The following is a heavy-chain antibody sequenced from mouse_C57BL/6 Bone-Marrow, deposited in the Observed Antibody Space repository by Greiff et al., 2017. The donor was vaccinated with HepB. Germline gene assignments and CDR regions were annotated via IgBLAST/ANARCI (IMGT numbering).Heavy chain of an antibody. V-gene: IGHV3-6*01. J-gene: IGHJ2*01. CDR3: ARDLGWYYCDY. D-gene: IGHD2-3*01. Sequence: EVQLQESGPGLVKPSQSLSLSCSVSGYSITSGYSWSWIRQFPGNKLEWMGFISYDGSNNYNPSLKNRISITRDKSNNQFFLKLNTVTTEDTATYYCARDLGWYYCDYWGQGTTLTVSS. CDR1: GYSITSGYS. CDR2: ISYDGSN.